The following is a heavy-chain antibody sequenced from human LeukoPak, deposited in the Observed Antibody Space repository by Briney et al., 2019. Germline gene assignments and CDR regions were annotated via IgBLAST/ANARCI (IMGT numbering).Heavy chain of an antibody. D-gene: IGHD4-17*01. CDR1: GFTFSSYA. V-gene: IGHV3-23*01. Sequence: PGGSLRLSCTASGFTFSSYAVSRVRQAPGMGLEWVSSIGVSGGTTYYADSVKGRFTISRDNSKNTVYLQMNSLRAEDTAVYYCANSSRYPYGDYDYWGQGTLVTVSS. CDR3: ANSSRYPYGDYDY. CDR2: IGVSGGTT. J-gene: IGHJ4*02.